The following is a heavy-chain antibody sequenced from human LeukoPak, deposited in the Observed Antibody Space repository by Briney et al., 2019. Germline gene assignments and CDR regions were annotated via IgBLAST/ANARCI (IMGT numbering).Heavy chain of an antibody. Sequence: ASVKVSCKASGYTFTTYAMHWVRQAPGQRLERMGWINTDNGNTKYSQKFQGRVTITRDTSASTAYMELSSLRSEDTAVYYCARVSIVITAAAIFDYWGQGTLVTVSS. D-gene: IGHD2-2*01. CDR2: INTDNGNT. CDR1: GYTFTTYA. J-gene: IGHJ4*02. V-gene: IGHV1-3*04. CDR3: ARVSIVITAAAIFDY.